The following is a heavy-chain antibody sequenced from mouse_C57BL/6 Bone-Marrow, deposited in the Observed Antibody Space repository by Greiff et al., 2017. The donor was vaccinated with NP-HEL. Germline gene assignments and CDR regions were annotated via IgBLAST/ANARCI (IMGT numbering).Heavy chain of an antibody. Sequence: VQLQQSGAELVRPGASVKLSCTASGFNIKDDYMHWVKQRPEQGLEWIGWIDPENGDTEYASKFQGKATITADTFSNTAYLQLSSLTSEDTAVYYCTTLRITTVVATDFDVWGTGTTVTVSS. CDR1: GFNIKDDY. J-gene: IGHJ1*03. CDR2: IDPENGDT. V-gene: IGHV14-4*01. D-gene: IGHD1-1*01. CDR3: TTLRITTVVATDFDV.